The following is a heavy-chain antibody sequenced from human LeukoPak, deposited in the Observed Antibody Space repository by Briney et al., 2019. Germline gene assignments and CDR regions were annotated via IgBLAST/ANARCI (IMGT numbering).Heavy chain of an antibody. CDR1: GFTFSSYA. Sequence: GGSLRLPCAASGFTFSSYAMSWVRQAPGKGLEWVSAISGSGGSTYYADSVKGRFTISRDNSKNTLYLQMNSLRAEDTAVYYCAKAGSSGYYPAYWGQGTLVTVSS. J-gene: IGHJ4*02. CDR3: AKAGSSGYYPAY. V-gene: IGHV3-23*01. D-gene: IGHD3-22*01. CDR2: ISGSGGST.